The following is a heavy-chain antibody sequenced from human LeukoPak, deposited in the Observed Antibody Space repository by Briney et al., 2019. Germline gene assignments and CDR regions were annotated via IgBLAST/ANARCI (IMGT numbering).Heavy chain of an antibody. V-gene: IGHV1-18*01. CDR1: GYTFTSYA. J-gene: IGHJ6*03. CDR3: ARDFQPFSYYHYMDV. Sequence: GASVKVSCKASGYTFTSYAISWVRQAPGQGLEWMEWIRPHNGNTNYAQKLQGRVTMTTDTSSTTAYMELTSLISDDTAVYYCARDFQPFSYYHYMDVWGIGTTVTVSS. CDR2: IRPHNGNT.